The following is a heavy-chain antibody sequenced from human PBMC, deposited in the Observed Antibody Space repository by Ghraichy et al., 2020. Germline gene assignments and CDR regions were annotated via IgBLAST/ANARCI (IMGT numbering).Heavy chain of an antibody. V-gene: IGHV1-2*06. CDR2: INPNSGGR. Sequence: ASVKVSCKTSGYTFTGSYMHWVRQAPGQGLEWMGRINPNSGGRNYVQKFQGRVTMTRDTSISTVYMELSSLRSDDTAVYYCARDLGYDTDSYWGQGTLVTVSS. J-gene: IGHJ4*02. CDR3: ARDLGYDTDSY. CDR1: GYTFTGSY. D-gene: IGHD5-12*01.